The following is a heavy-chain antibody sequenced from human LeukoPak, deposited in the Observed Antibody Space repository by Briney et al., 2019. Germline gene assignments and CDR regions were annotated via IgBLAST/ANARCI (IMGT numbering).Heavy chain of an antibody. J-gene: IGHJ6*02. Sequence: PGGSLRLSCAATGVTFSSYGMHWVRQAPGKGPEWVALISYDGSNKYYADSVKGRFTIYRDNSKNTLYLQMNSLRAEDTAVYYCAKGYYDFWSGYYMPGGMDVWGQGTTVTVSS. CDR1: GVTFSSYG. CDR2: ISYDGSNK. CDR3: AKGYYDFWSGYYMPGGMDV. V-gene: IGHV3-30*18. D-gene: IGHD3-3*01.